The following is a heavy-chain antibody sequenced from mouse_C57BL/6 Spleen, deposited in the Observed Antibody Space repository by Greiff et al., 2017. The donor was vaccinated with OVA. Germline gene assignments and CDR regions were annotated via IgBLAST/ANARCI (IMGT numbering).Heavy chain of an antibody. V-gene: IGHV5-16*01. CDR2: INYDGSST. J-gene: IGHJ4*01. Sequence: EVKLVESEGGLVQPGSSMKLSCTASGFTFSDYYMAWVRQVPEKGLEWVANINYDGSSTYYLDSLKSRFIISRDNAKNILYLQMSSLKSEDTATYYCARDSNYGAMDYWGQGTSVTVSS. CDR1: GFTFSDYY. D-gene: IGHD2-5*01. CDR3: ARDSNYGAMDY.